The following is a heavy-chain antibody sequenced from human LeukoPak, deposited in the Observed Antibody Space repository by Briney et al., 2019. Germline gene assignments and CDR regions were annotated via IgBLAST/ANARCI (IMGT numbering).Heavy chain of an antibody. D-gene: IGHD6-6*01. V-gene: IGHV1-2*02. CDR2: INPNSGGT. CDR3: ARDEGEIAARPDFDY. CDR1: GYTFTGYY. J-gene: IGHJ4*02. Sequence: GASVKVSCKASGYTFTGYYMHWVRQAPGQGLEWMGWINPNSGGTNYAQKFRGRVTMTRDTSISTAYMELSRLRSDDTAVYYCARDEGEIAARPDFDYWGQGTLVTVSS.